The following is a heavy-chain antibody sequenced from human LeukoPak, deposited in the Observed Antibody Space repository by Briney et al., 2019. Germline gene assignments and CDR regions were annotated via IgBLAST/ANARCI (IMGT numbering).Heavy chain of an antibody. Sequence: GGSLRLSCAGSGFTFSSHWMNWVRQAPGKGLEWVAHINQDGSETYYVDSVKGRFTISRDNARNSLYLQMHSLRAEDTAVYYCARDSYRALEYWGQGTLVTVSS. CDR3: ARDSYRALEY. CDR1: GFTFSSHW. CDR2: INQDGSET. D-gene: IGHD1-14*01. J-gene: IGHJ4*02. V-gene: IGHV3-7*01.